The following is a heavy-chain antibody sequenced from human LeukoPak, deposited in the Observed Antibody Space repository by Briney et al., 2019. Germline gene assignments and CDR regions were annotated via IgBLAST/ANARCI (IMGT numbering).Heavy chain of an antibody. CDR1: GYTFTSYY. D-gene: IGHD2-21*02. CDR3: ARDPLYCGGDCYSAYYFDY. Sequence: ASVKVSFTASGYTFTSYYMHWVRQAPGQGLEWMGIINPSGGSTSYAQKFQGRVTMTRDTSTSTVYMELSSLRSEDTAVYYCARDPLYCGGDCYSAYYFDYWGQGTLVTVSS. J-gene: IGHJ4*02. CDR2: INPSGGST. V-gene: IGHV1-46*01.